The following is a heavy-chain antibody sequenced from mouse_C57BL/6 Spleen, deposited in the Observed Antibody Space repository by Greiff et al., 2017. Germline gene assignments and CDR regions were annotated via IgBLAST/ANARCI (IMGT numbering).Heavy chain of an antibody. CDR3: ARRGGLRYFDV. J-gene: IGHJ1*03. CDR1: GYTFTSYW. Sequence: QVQLKQPGAELVKPGASVKLSCKASGYTFTSYWMHWVKQRPGPGLEWIGMIHPNSGSTNYNEKFKSKATLTVDKSSSTAYMQLSSLTSEDSAVYYCARRGGLRYFDVWGTGTTVTVSS. V-gene: IGHV1-64*01. CDR2: IHPNSGST. D-gene: IGHD1-1*01.